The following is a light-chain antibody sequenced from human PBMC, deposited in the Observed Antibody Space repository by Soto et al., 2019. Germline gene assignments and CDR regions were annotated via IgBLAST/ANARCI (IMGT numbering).Light chain of an antibody. CDR2: DAS. CDR1: QSVSSSY. CDR3: QQYGSSPST. V-gene: IGKV3-20*01. Sequence: LTQSPGTLSLSQGERATFSCRASQSVSSSYLAWYQQRPGQAPRLLIYDASSRATDIPDRFSGSGSGTDFTLTISRLEPEDFAVYYCQQYGSSPSTFGQGTMV. J-gene: IGKJ1*01.